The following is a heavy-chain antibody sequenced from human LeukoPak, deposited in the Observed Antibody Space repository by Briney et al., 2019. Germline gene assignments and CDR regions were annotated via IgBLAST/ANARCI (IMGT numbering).Heavy chain of an antibody. V-gene: IGHV3-21*04. CDR1: GFTFSTSP. CDR3: LRKVSGLYPFDV. Sequence: GGSLRLSCAASGFTFSTSPMSWVRQAPGKGPEWVSDINSDSNNTSYADSVKGRFTISRDNAKNLLYLHMRSLRVEDTADYYWLRKVSGLYPFDVWGKGTSVTVSS. D-gene: IGHD3-16*02. CDR2: INSDSNNT. J-gene: IGHJ6*04.